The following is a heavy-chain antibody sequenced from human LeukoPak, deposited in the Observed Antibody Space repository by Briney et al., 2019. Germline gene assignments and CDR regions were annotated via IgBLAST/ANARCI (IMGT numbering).Heavy chain of an antibody. J-gene: IGHJ4*02. CDR1: GGSISSGSYY. CDR2: IYTSRST. V-gene: IGHV4-61*02. Sequence: SETLSLTCTVSGGSISSGSYYWSWIRQPAGKGLEWIGRIYTSRSTNYNPSLKSRATISVDTSKNQFSLELSSVTAADTAVYYCAKTYVWYYFDYWGQGILVTVSS. D-gene: IGHD3-16*01. CDR3: AKTYVWYYFDY.